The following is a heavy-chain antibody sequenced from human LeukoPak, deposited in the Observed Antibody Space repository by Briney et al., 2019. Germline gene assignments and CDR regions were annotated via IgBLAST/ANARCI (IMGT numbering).Heavy chain of an antibody. CDR1: GFTFSSSA. J-gene: IGHJ6*02. Sequence: PGGSLRLSCAASGFTFSSSAMTWVRQAPGKGLQWVSCISGSGGATYYADSVKGRFTISRDNSKNTLFLQMNSLRVEDTAVYYCAKNAGSSSYFGMDFWGQGTTVTVSS. V-gene: IGHV3-23*01. CDR3: AKNAGSSSYFGMDF. D-gene: IGHD3-10*01. CDR2: ISGSGGAT.